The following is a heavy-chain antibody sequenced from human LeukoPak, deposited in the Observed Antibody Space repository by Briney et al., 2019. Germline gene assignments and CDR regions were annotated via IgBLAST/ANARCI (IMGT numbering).Heavy chain of an antibody. CDR2: INPNSGGT. D-gene: IGHD2-2*02. Sequence: ASVKVSCKASGYTFTGYYMHWVRQAPGQGLEWMGWINPNSGGTNYAQKFQGRVTMTRDTSISTAYMELSRLRSDDTAVYYCARVQERPVVPAAIRGPGNYYYMDVWGKGTTVTVSS. CDR1: GYTFTGYY. CDR3: ARVQERPVVPAAIRGPGNYYYMDV. J-gene: IGHJ6*03. V-gene: IGHV1-2*02.